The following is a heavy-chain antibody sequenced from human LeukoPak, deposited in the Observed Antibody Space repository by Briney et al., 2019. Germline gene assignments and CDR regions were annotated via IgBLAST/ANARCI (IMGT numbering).Heavy chain of an antibody. CDR3: ARGANYGDYADDAFDI. J-gene: IGHJ3*02. CDR2: IYYSGST. D-gene: IGHD4-17*01. V-gene: IGHV4-31*03. CDR1: GGSISSGGYY. Sequence: SETLSLTCTVSGGSISSGGYYWSWIRQHPGKGLEWIGYIYYSGSTYYNPSLKSRVTISVDTSKNQFSLKLSSVTAADTAVYYCARGANYGDYADDAFDIWGQGTMVTVSS.